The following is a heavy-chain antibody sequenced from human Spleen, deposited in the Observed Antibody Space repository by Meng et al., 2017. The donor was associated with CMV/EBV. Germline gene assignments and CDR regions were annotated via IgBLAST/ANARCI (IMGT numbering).Heavy chain of an antibody. V-gene: IGHV4-30-4*08. CDR3: ARDMIVSGAFDY. D-gene: IGHD3-22*01. Sequence: VHLSESGPGLVKPSQTLSLTCTVSGGSISSGDYFWSWIRQPPGKGLEWIGYIYYSGSTYYNPSLKSRVTISVDTSKNQFSLKLSSVTAADTAVYYCARDMIVSGAFDYWGQGTLVTVSS. CDR2: IYYSGST. J-gene: IGHJ4*02. CDR1: GGSISSGDYF.